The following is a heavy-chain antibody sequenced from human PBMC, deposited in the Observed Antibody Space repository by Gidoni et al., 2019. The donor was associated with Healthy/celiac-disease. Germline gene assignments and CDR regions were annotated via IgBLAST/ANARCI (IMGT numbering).Heavy chain of an antibody. CDR2: IYHSGST. D-gene: IGHD3-10*01. CDR3: AREITMVRGTGWFDP. V-gene: IGHV4-38-2*02. J-gene: IGHJ5*02. CDR1: GYSISSGYY. Sequence: QVQLQESGPGLVKPSETLSLTCAVSGYSISSGYYWGWIRQPPGKGLEWIGSIYHSGSTYYNPSLKSRVTISVDTSKNQFSLKLSSVTAADTAVYYCAREITMVRGTGWFDPWGQGTLVTVSS.